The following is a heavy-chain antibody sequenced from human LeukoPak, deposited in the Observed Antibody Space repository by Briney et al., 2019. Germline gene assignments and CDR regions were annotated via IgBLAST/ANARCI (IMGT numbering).Heavy chain of an antibody. CDR2: IYYSGST. CDR1: GGSTSSSSYY. D-gene: IGHD2-2*01. CDR3: ARVAGCTRCFDVDY. Sequence: SETPSLTCIVPGGSTSSSSYYSGWIRQHPRKGLEWIGSIYYSGSTSSNPSLKSRFTISVDTSKNQFSLKLTSVTATKTPVYYCARVAGCTRCFDVDYWGQGTLVTVSS. V-gene: IGHV4-39*07. J-gene: IGHJ4*02.